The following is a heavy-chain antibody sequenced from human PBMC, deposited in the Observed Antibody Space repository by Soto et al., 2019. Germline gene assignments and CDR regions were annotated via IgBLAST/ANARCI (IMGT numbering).Heavy chain of an antibody. Sequence: QVQLVQSGAEVKKPGSSVKVSCKASGGTFSSYAISWVRQAPGQGLEWRGGISPIFGTANYAQKFQGRVTITAAEFSSTAYMGLSSLRSEHTAVYDCARGKGSGGWIQQWNERDYCGQGTLVTVFS. J-gene: IGHJ4*02. CDR1: GGTFSSYA. V-gene: IGHV1-69*12. D-gene: IGHD5-18*01. CDR2: ISPIFGTA. CDR3: ARGKGSGGWIQQWNERDY.